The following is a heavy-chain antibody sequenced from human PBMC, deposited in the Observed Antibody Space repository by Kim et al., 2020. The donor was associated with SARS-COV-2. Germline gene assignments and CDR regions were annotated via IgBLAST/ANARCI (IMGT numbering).Heavy chain of an antibody. D-gene: IGHD3-3*01. J-gene: IGHJ6*02. Sequence: KGRFTVSRDNAKNPLYLQMNSLRAEDTAVYYCARDRELRFFTYYYYGMDVWGQGTTVTVSS. V-gene: IGHV3-11*05. CDR3: ARDRELRFFTYYYYGMDV.